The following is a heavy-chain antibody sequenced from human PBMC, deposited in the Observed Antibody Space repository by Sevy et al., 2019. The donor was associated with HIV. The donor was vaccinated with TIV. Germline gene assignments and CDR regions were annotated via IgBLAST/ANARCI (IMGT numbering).Heavy chain of an antibody. D-gene: IGHD5-12*01. V-gene: IGHV1-18*01. Sequence: ASVKVSCKASGYTFTSYGISWVRQAPGQGLEWMGWISAYNGNTNYAQKLQGRVTMTTDTSTSTAYMELRSLRSDDTAGHYCARDLGDIVATMGMGYYYGMDVWGQGTTVTVSS. CDR1: GYTFTSYG. CDR3: ARDLGDIVATMGMGYYYGMDV. J-gene: IGHJ6*02. CDR2: ISAYNGNT.